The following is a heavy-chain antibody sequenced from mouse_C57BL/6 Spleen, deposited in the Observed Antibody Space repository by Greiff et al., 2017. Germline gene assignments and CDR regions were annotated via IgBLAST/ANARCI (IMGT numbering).Heavy chain of an antibody. V-gene: IGHV1-84*01. CDR1: GYAFSSSW. Sequence: QVQLQQSGPELVKPGASVKISCKASGYAFSSSWMNWVKQRPGQGLEWIGWIYPGSGNTKYNEKFKGKATLTVDTSSSTAYMQLSSLTSEDSAVYFCARGNWDHYFDYWGQGTTLTVSS. J-gene: IGHJ2*01. D-gene: IGHD4-1*01. CDR3: ARGNWDHYFDY. CDR2: IYPGSGNT.